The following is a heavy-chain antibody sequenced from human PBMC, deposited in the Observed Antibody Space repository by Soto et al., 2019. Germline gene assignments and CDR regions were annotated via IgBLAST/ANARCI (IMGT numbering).Heavy chain of an antibody. CDR3: ARGWVRGANKWFDP. CDR1: GGSISSYY. CDR2: IYYSGST. Sequence: SETLSLTCTVSGGSISSYYWSWIRQPPGKGLEWIGYIYYSGSTNYNPSLKSRVTISVDTSKNQFSLKLSSVTAADTAVYYCARGWVRGANKWFDPLGQGTLVTVSS. V-gene: IGHV4-59*01. D-gene: IGHD3-10*01. J-gene: IGHJ5*02.